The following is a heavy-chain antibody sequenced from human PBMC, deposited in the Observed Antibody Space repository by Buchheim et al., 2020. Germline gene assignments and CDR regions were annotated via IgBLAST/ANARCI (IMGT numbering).Heavy chain of an antibody. CDR1: GFTFGSYV. D-gene: IGHD3-16*01. J-gene: IGHJ6*02. Sequence: EVQLLESGGGLVQPGGSLRLSCAASGFTFGSYVMSWVRQAPGKGLEWVLSISASGASTYYADSVKGRFTISRDNSKNTVSLQMNSLAAEDRAVYFCAKEDMWGSYTMAVWGQGTT. CDR3: AKEDMWGSYTMAV. CDR2: ISASGAST. V-gene: IGHV3-23*01.